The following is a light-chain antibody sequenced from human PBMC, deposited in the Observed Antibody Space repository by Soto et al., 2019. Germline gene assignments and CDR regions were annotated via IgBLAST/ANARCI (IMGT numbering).Light chain of an antibody. V-gene: IGKV1-33*01. CDR3: QQYDDLPFT. Sequence: DIRMTQSPSSLSASVGDRVTITCQASQDVSNYLSWYQQKPGKAPKLLISAASNLETGVPLRFSGSGSGTHFTFTISSLQPEDVATYYCQQYDDLPFTFGGGSNVEIK. J-gene: IGKJ4*01. CDR1: QDVSNY. CDR2: AAS.